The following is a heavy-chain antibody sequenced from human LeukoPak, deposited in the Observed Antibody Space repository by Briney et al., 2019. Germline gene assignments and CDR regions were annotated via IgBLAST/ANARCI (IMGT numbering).Heavy chain of an antibody. CDR1: GFTFTNSW. D-gene: IGHD1-26*01. Sequence: PGGSLRLSCAASGFTFTNSWMAWVRQAPGKGLEWVANIKQDGSTKHYADSLKGRFTISRDNPKNSLYQQMNNLRADGTAVYYCTRDTDGSLDYWGQGILVTVAS. CDR2: IKQDGSTK. CDR3: TRDTDGSLDY. J-gene: IGHJ4*02. V-gene: IGHV3-7*01.